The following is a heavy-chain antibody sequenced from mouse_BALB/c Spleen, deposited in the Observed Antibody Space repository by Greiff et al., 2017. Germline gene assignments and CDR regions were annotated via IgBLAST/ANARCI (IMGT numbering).Heavy chain of an antibody. Sequence: EVQGVESGGGLVKPGGSLKLSCAASGFTFSSYAMSWVRQSPEKRLEWVAEISSGGSYTYYPDTVTGRFTISRDNAKNTLYLEMSSLRSEDTAMYYCARDQGDYFFAYWGQGTLVTVSA. J-gene: IGHJ3*01. CDR3: ARDQGDYFFAY. V-gene: IGHV5-9-4*01. CDR2: ISSGGSYT. D-gene: IGHD2-4*01. CDR1: GFTFSSYA.